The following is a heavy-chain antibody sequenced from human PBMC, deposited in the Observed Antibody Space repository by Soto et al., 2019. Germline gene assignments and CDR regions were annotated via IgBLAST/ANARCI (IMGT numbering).Heavy chain of an antibody. J-gene: IGHJ4*02. Sequence: QVPLQESGPRLVKPSQTLSLTCTVSGGSISSGDYYWSWIRQPPGKGLEWIGYIYYSGSTYYNPSLKSRVTISVDTSKNQFSLKLSSLTAADTAVYYCARDDSIGFFDYWGQGPLVTVSS. V-gene: IGHV4-30-4*01. CDR1: GGSISSGDYY. CDR2: IYYSGST. D-gene: IGHD3-22*01. CDR3: ARDDSIGFFDY.